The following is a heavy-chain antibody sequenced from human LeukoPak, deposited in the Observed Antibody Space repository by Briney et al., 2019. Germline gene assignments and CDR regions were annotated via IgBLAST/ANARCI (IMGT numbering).Heavy chain of an antibody. J-gene: IGHJ4*02. CDR2: IYYSGTT. CDR3: AGAGSYYNLGRRFDY. CDR1: GGSISSRSYY. D-gene: IGHD3-10*01. Sequence: SETLSLTCTASGGSISSRSYYWGWIRQPPGKGLEWIGSIYYSGTTYYKPSLKSRVTISVDKSKNQFSLKLSSVTAADTAVYYCAGAGSYYNLGRRFDYWGQGTLVTVSS. V-gene: IGHV4-39*07.